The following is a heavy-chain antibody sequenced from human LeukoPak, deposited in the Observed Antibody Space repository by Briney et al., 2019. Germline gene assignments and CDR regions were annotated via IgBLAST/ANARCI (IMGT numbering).Heavy chain of an antibody. CDR1: GFTFSNAW. J-gene: IGHJ4*02. Sequence: PGGSLRLSCAASGFTFSNAWMSWVRQAPGKGLEWVGRIKSKTDGGTTDYAAPVKGRFTLSRDDSQNTLYLQMNSLKTEDTAVYYCTTDGSDSSGYTYCFDYWGQGTLVTVSS. CDR3: TTDGSDSSGYTYCFDY. CDR2: IKSKTDGGTT. D-gene: IGHD3-22*01. V-gene: IGHV3-15*01.